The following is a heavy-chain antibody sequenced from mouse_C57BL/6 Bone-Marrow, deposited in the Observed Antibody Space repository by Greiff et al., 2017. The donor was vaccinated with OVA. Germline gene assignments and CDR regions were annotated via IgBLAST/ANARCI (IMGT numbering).Heavy chain of an antibody. CDR2: ISSGSSTI. CDR3: ARDYYGSSPYYIDY. D-gene: IGHD1-1*01. CDR1: GFTFSDYG. Sequence: EVKLMESGGGLVKPGGSLKLSCAASGFTFSDYGMHWVRQAPEKGLEWVAYISSGSSTIYYADTVKGRFTISRDNAKNTLFLQMTSLRSEDTAMYYCARDYYGSSPYYIDYWGQGTTLTVSS. J-gene: IGHJ2*01. V-gene: IGHV5-17*01.